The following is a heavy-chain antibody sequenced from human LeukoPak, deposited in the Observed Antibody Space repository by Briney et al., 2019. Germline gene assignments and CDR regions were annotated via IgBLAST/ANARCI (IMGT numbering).Heavy chain of an antibody. CDR1: GGSISSGDYY. V-gene: IGHV4-30-4*08. CDR2: IYYSGST. CDR3: AYYDFWSGDPAFDI. J-gene: IGHJ3*02. Sequence: SQXLSLTCTVSGGSISSGDYYWSWIRQPPGKGLEWIGYIYYSGSTYYNPSLKSRVTISVDTSKNQFSLKLSSVTAADTAVYYCAYYDFWSGDPAFDIWGQGTMVTVSS. D-gene: IGHD3-3*01.